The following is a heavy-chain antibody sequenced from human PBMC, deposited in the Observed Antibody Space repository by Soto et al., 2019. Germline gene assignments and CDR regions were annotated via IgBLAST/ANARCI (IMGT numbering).Heavy chain of an antibody. D-gene: IGHD3-10*01. Sequence: QVQLQESGPGLVKPSQTLSLTCTVSGGSISSGGYYWSWIRQHPGKGLEWLGYIYYSGSTYYNPSLKIRVTISVDTYKNQFSLTLSSVTAADTAVDYCAREVDAGSGSRSWYFVLWGRGTLVTVSS. CDR2: IYYSGST. CDR1: GGSISSGGYY. V-gene: IGHV4-31*03. J-gene: IGHJ2*01. CDR3: AREVDAGSGSRSWYFVL.